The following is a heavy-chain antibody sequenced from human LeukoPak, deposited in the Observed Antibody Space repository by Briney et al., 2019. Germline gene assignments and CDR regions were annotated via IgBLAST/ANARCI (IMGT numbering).Heavy chain of an antibody. Sequence: PGGSLRLSCAASGFTFSSYGMHWVRQAPGQGLEWMGWINPNSGGTNYAQKFQGRVTMTRDTSISTAYMELSRLRSDDTAVYYCARVSRGIAAAGTPNYYYYYMDVWGKGTTVTVSS. CDR1: GFTFSSYG. CDR3: ARVSRGIAAAGTPNYYYYYMDV. D-gene: IGHD6-13*01. CDR2: INPNSGGT. J-gene: IGHJ6*03. V-gene: IGHV1-2*02.